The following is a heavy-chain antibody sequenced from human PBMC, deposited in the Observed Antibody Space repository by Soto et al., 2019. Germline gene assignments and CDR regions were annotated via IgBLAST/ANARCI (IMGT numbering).Heavy chain of an antibody. CDR1: GGSISSYY. CDR3: ARGNGYYPKVYYFDY. J-gene: IGHJ4*02. CDR2: IYYSGST. V-gene: IGHV4-59*01. D-gene: IGHD3-22*01. Sequence: SETLSLTCTVSGGSISSYYWSWIRQPPGKGLEWIGYIYYSGSTNYNPSLKSRVTISVDTSKNQFSLKLSSVTAADTAVYYCARGNGYYPKVYYFDYWGQGTLVTVSS.